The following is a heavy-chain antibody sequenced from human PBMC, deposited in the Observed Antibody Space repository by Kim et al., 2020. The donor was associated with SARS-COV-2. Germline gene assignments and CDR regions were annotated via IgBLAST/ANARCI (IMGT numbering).Heavy chain of an antibody. V-gene: IGHV7-4-1*02. CDR3: ARDDSSGYYPVFDY. D-gene: IGHD3-22*01. J-gene: IGHJ4*02. Sequence: AQGFTGRFVFSLDTSVSTAYLQISSLKAEDTAVYYCARDDSSGYYPVFDYWGQGTLVTVSS.